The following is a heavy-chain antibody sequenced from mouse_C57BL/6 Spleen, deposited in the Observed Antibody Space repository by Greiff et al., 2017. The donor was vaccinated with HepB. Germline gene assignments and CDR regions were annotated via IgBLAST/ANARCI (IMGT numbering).Heavy chain of an antibody. CDR1: GYTFTSYW. Sequence: VQLQQPGTELVKPGASVKLSCKASGYTFTSYWMHWVKQRPGQGLEWIGNINPSNGGTNYNEKFKSKATLTVDKSSSTAYMQLSSLTSEDSAVYYCARQGAKGSPYYYAMDYWGQGTSVTVAS. CDR3: ARQGAKGSPYYYAMDY. J-gene: IGHJ4*01. CDR2: INPSNGGT. D-gene: IGHD1-1*02. V-gene: IGHV1-53*01.